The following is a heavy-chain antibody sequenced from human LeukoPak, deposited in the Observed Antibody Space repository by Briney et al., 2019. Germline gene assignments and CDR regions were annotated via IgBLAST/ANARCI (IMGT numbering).Heavy chain of an antibody. CDR1: GYSISSGYY. CDR2: VYQSGIT. V-gene: IGHV4-38-2*01. D-gene: IGHD4-11*01. Sequence: SETLSLTCAVSGYSISSGYYWGWIRQPPGKGLEWIGNVYQSGITYYNASLKSRVTVSVDTSKNQFSLKLNSVTAADTAVYYCARRYSNSYFDYWGQGTLVTVSS. CDR3: ARRYSNSYFDY. J-gene: IGHJ4*02.